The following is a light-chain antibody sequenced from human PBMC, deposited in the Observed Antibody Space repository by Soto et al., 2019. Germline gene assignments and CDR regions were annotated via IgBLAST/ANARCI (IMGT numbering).Light chain of an antibody. Sequence: QSVLTQPPSVSGSPGQSVTISCTGTSSDVGSFNGVSWYQQPPGTAPKLMIYEVNNRPSGVPDRFSGSKSGNTASLTISGLQAEDEADYYCNSYTTSSTYVFGTGTKVTV. J-gene: IGLJ1*01. CDR1: SSDVGSFNG. CDR2: EVN. V-gene: IGLV2-18*02. CDR3: NSYTTSSTYV.